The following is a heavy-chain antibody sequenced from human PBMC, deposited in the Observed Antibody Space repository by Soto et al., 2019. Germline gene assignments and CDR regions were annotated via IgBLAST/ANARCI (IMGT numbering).Heavy chain of an antibody. D-gene: IGHD1-26*01. CDR3: ARQGSGNLHGLVDV. CDR2: VYHNGGS. CDR1: GGSIDGYY. J-gene: IGHJ6*02. V-gene: IGHV4-59*08. Sequence: QVQLQESGPGLVKPSETLSLTCTVSGGSIDGYYCAWIRQPPGKALEWVGYVYHNGGSSYNPSLKSRVTLSMDTAKGQFAQQVGSVTAADTAVYYCARQGSGNLHGLVDVWGRGTTVTVSS.